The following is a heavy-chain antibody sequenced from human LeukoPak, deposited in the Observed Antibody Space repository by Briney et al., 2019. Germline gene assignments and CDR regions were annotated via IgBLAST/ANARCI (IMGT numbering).Heavy chain of an antibody. CDR2: ISVSGGST. Sequence: GSLRLSCAASGFTFSSYAMSWVRPAPGKGLEWVSAISVSGGSTYYADSVKGRFTISIDDSKNTLYLQMNSLRAEDTAVYYCAKDDSSSWNCYYYGMDVWGQGTTVTVSS. D-gene: IGHD6-13*01. V-gene: IGHV3-23*01. J-gene: IGHJ6*02. CDR1: GFTFSSYA. CDR3: AKDDSSSWNCYYYGMDV.